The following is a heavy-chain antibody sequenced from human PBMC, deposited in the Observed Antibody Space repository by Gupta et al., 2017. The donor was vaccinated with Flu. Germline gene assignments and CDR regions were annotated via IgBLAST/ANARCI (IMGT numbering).Heavy chain of an antibody. CDR1: GFKVVDHW. Sequence: EVQLVESGGGLIQPGGSMRLSCAASGFKVVDHWTHWVRQGPGKGLVWVSRINSDGNSRTYADFVKGRFTISRDRASNTVYLQMGSLRAEDTGVYYCARDGAGEADSPLLGAFDLWGQGTMVTVSS. J-gene: IGHJ3*01. V-gene: IGHV3-74*01. D-gene: IGHD3-9*01. CDR2: INSDGNSR. CDR3: ARDGAGEADSPLLGAFDL.